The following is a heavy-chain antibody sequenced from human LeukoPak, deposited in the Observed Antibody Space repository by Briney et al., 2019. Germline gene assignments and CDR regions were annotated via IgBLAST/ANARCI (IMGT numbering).Heavy chain of an antibody. CDR3: ARGSVSRGKLGDY. CDR2: IYYSGST. V-gene: IGHV4-31*03. J-gene: IGHJ4*02. D-gene: IGHD3-10*01. Sequence: SETLSLTCTVSGGSISSGGYYCSWRRQHPGKRLEWIGYIYYSGSTYYNPSRKSRVTISVDTSKYQFSLKLSSVTAADTAVYYCARGSVSRGKLGDYWGQGTLVTVSS. CDR1: GGSISSGGYY.